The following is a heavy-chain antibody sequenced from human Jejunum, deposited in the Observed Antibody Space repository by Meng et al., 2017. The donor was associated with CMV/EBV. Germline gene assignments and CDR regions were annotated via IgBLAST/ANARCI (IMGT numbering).Heavy chain of an antibody. CDR1: GFTFSRYD. D-gene: IGHD2-15*01. Sequence: GFTFSRYDMHWVRQATGKGLEWVSAIGSASDTYYSDSVKGRFTISRENAKNSLYLQMNSLRAGDTAVYYCARAPLAAYYCHGMDVWGQGTTVTVSS. CDR2: IGSASDT. J-gene: IGHJ6*02. V-gene: IGHV3-13*01. CDR3: ARAPLAAYYCHGMDV.